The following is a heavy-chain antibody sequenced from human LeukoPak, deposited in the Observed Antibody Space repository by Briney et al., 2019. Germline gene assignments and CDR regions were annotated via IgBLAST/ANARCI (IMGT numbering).Heavy chain of an antibody. Sequence: PGGSLRHSCAASGFTYSSYSMNWVRQAPGKGLEWVSSISSSSSYIYYADSVKGRFTISRDNAKNSLYLQMNSLRAEDTAVYYCARMGGKGDFDYWGQGTLVTVSS. CDR3: ARMGGKGDFDY. CDR1: GFTYSSYS. V-gene: IGHV3-21*01. D-gene: IGHD3-16*01. CDR2: ISSSSSYI. J-gene: IGHJ4*02.